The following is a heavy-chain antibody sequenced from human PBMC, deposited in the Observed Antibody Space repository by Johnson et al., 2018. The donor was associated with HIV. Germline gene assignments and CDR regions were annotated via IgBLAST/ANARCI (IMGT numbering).Heavy chain of an antibody. J-gene: IGHJ3*02. CDR3: ARFSLAYSYGYDAFDI. V-gene: IGHV3-66*02. CDR1: GISVIKNY. Sequence: MQLVESGGGLVQPGGSLRLSCEASGISVIKNYMSWVRQAPGKGLEWVSLIYSGDNTKYADSVKGRFIISRDNSKNTLFLQMNSLRPKDTAVYFCARFSLAYSYGYDAFDIWGRGTMVTVSS. D-gene: IGHD5-18*01. CDR2: IYSGDNT.